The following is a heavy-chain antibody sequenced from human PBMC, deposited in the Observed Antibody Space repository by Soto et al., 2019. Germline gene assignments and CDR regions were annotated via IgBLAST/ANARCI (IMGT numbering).Heavy chain of an antibody. D-gene: IGHD4-17*01. V-gene: IGHV4-59*08. Sequence: SETLSLTCTVSGGSISSYYWIWIRQHPGRGLEWIAYIYYSGYTSYNPSLRSRAIMSVDTSQNQLSLKLRSLTAADTAVYFCARADDFSDRFDYWGQGALVTVSS. J-gene: IGHJ4*02. CDR1: GGSISSYY. CDR2: IYYSGYT. CDR3: ARADDFSDRFDY.